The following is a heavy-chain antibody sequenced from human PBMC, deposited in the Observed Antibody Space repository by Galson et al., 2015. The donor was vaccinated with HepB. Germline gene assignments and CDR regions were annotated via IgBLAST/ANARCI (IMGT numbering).Heavy chain of an antibody. CDR3: AREFPRGGDYGAL. V-gene: IGHV7-4-1*02. D-gene: IGHD2-21*02. J-gene: IGHJ4*02. CDR2: INTETGKP. Sequence: QGLEWMGWINTETGKPVYAQGFTGRFVFSLDSSVSTAYLQITSLKAEDSGVYFCAREFPRGGDYGALRGQGTLVTVSS.